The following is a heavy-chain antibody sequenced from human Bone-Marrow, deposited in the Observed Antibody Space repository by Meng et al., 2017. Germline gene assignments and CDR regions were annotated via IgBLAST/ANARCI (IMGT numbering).Heavy chain of an antibody. V-gene: IGHV3-13*01. CDR1: GFTFSSYD. CDR2: IGTAGDT. Sequence: GESLKISCAASGFTFSSYDMHWVRQATGKGLEWVSAIGTAGDTYYPGSVKGRFTISRENAKNSLYLQMNSLRAEDTAVYYCARGPTYYYDSSGYYYETISFDYWGQGTLVTVSS. D-gene: IGHD3-22*01. CDR3: ARGPTYYYDSSGYYYETISFDY. J-gene: IGHJ4*02.